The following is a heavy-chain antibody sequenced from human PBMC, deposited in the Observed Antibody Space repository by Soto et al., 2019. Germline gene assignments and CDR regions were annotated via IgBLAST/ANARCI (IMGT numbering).Heavy chain of an antibody. CDR3: AKVWASSSWYDHFDY. D-gene: IGHD6-13*01. CDR2: ISPDGGRT. CDR1: GYTFTTYY. J-gene: IGHJ4*02. Sequence: ASVKVSCKASGYTFTTYYMHWVRQAPGQGLEWMGIISPDGGRTSYAQKFQGRVTMTRDTSTSTVYMELSSLRSEDTAVYYCAKVWASSSWYDHFDYWGQGTLVTLSS. V-gene: IGHV1-46*01.